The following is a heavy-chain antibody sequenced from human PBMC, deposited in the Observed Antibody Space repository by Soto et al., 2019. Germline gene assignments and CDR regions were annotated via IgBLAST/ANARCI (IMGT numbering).Heavy chain of an antibody. D-gene: IGHD6-13*01. CDR2: ISGSGGST. V-gene: IGHV3-23*01. J-gene: IGHJ4*02. Sequence: GALRLSCAASGFTFSIYAMSWVRQAPGKGLEWVSAISGSGGSTYYADSVKGRFTISRDNSKNTLYLQMNSLRAEDTAVYYCAKDTGEQQLAIYYFDYWGQGTLVTVSS. CDR1: GFTFSIYA. CDR3: AKDTGEQQLAIYYFDY.